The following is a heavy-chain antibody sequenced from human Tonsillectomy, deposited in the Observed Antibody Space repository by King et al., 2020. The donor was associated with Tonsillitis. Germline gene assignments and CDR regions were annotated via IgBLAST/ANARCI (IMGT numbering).Heavy chain of an antibody. Sequence: QLQESGPGLVKPSETLSLTCTVSGGSISSYYWSWIRQPPGKGLEWICYIYYSGSTNYNPSLKSRVTISVDTSKNQFSLKLSSVTAADTAVYYCARGMDVEDVWGQGTTVTVSS. CDR1: GGSISSYY. CDR3: ARGMDVEDV. J-gene: IGHJ6*02. D-gene: IGHD2-2*03. CDR2: IYYSGST. V-gene: IGHV4-59*01.